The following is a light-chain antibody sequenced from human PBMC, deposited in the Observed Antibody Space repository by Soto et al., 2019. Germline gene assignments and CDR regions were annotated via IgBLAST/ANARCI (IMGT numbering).Light chain of an antibody. Sequence: QPALTQPASVSGSPGQSITISCSGTPSDVGGYNLVSWYQQHTAKAPKLLIYEVTDRPSGVSNRFSGSKSGNTASLTISGLQAEDEAEYYCSSYTNINTRACVFGTGTKV. J-gene: IGLJ1*01. CDR2: EVT. CDR3: SSYTNINTRACV. CDR1: PSDVGGYNL. V-gene: IGLV2-14*01.